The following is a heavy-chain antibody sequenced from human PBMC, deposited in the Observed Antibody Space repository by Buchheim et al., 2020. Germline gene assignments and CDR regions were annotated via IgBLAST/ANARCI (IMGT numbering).Heavy chain of an antibody. V-gene: IGHV3-7*01. CDR3: ARVGFGELLEGAFDI. CDR2: IKQDGSEK. D-gene: IGHD3-10*01. Sequence: EVQLVESGGGLVQPGGSLRLSCAASGFTFSSYWMSWVRQAPGKGLEWVANIKQDGSEKYYVDSVKGRFTISSDNAKNLLYLQMNSLRAEDTAVYYCARVGFGELLEGAFDIWGQGT. J-gene: IGHJ3*02. CDR1: GFTFSSYW.